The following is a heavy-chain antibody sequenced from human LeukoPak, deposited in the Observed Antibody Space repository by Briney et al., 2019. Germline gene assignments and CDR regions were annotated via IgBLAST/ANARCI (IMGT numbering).Heavy chain of an antibody. D-gene: IGHD1-26*01. J-gene: IGHJ4*02. V-gene: IGHV3-9*01. CDR1: GFTFDDYA. CDR2: ISWNSGSI. CDR3: ARGERFFDY. Sequence: GGSLRLSCAASGFTFDDYAMHWVRQAPGKGLEWVSGISWNSGSIGYADSVKGRFTISRDNAKNSLYLQMNSLRAEDTAVYYCARGERFFDYWGQRTLVTVSS.